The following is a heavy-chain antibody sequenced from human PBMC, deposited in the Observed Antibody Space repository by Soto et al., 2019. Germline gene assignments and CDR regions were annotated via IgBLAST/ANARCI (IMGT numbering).Heavy chain of an antibody. J-gene: IGHJ4*02. CDR3: ARARVRATTPFDY. Sequence: PGGSLRLSCAASGFTFRIYSMNWVRQAPGKGLEWISYMTSDTKTIKYADSVKGRFTITRDNDKNSVYLQMTSLRDEDTAFYYCARARVRATTPFDYWGQGTLVTISS. CDR1: GFTFRIYS. CDR2: MTSDTKTI. D-gene: IGHD1-26*01. V-gene: IGHV3-48*02.